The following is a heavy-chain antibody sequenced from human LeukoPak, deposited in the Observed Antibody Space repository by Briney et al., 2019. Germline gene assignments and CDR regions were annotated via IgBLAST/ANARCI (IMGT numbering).Heavy chain of an antibody. Sequence: PGGSLRLSCAASGFTFSNHEINWGRQAPGRGLEWVSYISSSGSTIYYADSVKGRFTISRDNAKNSLYLQMNSLRVEDTAVYFCARAGQFDGIVVTPPAVVGDYWGQGTLVTVSS. CDR1: GFTFSNHE. CDR3: ARAGQFDGIVVTPPAVVGDY. V-gene: IGHV3-48*03. J-gene: IGHJ4*02. CDR2: ISSSGSTI. D-gene: IGHD2-2*01.